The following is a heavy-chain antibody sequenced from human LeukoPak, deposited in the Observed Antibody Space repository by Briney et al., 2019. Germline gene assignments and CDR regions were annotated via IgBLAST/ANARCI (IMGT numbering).Heavy chain of an antibody. CDR3: ARHIWFGELLTYYYYGMDV. CDR2: VSAYNGNT. V-gene: IGHV1-18*03. Sequence: ASVKVYCKASGYTFTSCGISWVRQAPGQGLGWMRWVSAYNGNTNYAQRFQGRVTMTTDTSTSTAYMELRTLRSDDMAVYYCARHIWFGELLTYYYYGMDVWGQGTTVTVSS. CDR1: GYTFTSCG. J-gene: IGHJ6*02. D-gene: IGHD3-10*01.